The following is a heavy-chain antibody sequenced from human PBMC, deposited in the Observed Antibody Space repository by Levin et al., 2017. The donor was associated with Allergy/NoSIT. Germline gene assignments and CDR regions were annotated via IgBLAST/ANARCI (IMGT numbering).Heavy chain of an antibody. CDR2: ISWNSGSI. CDR3: AKDAVPRALYSYDVGTHFDY. V-gene: IGHV3-9*01. J-gene: IGHJ4*02. Sequence: GGSLRLSCAASGFTFDDYAMHWVRQAPGKGLEWVSGISWNSGSIGYADSVKGRFTISRDNAKNSLYLQMNSLRAEDTALYYCAKDAVPRALYSYDVGTHFDYWGQGTLVTVSS. D-gene: IGHD5-18*01. CDR1: GFTFDDYA.